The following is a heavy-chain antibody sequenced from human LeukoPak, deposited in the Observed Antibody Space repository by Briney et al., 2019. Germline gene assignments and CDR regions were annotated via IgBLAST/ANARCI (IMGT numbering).Heavy chain of an antibody. CDR3: AKDGSITIFGVPFN. D-gene: IGHD3-3*01. CDR2: ISGSGGST. CDR1: GFTFSSFG. J-gene: IGHJ4*02. V-gene: IGHV3-23*01. Sequence: PGGSLRLSCAASGFTFSSFGMSWVRQAPGKGLEWVSAISGSGGSTYYADSVKGRFTISRDNSKNTLYLQMNSLRAEDTAVYYCAKDGSITIFGVPFNWGQETLVTAPS.